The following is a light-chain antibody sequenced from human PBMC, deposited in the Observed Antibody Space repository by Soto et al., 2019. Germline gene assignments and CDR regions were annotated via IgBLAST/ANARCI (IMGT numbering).Light chain of an antibody. V-gene: IGKV4-1*01. J-gene: IGKJ4*01. CDR3: QLYYSTELT. Sequence: DIVMTQSPDSLAVSLGERATINCKSSQSVLYSSNNKNYLAWYQQKPGQPPKLLIYWASTRESGVPDRFSGSGSGTDFTLTISSLQAEDVAVYYCQLYYSTELTFGGATKVEIK. CDR2: WAS. CDR1: QSVLYSSNNKNY.